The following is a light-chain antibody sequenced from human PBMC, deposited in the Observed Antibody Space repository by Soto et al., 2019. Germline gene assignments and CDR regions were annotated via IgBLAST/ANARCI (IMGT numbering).Light chain of an antibody. Sequence: DLQMIQSPSSLSASVGDRVTITCRASQSINKYLNWYQHKPGKAPKLLIYAASTLQSGVPTRFSGSGAGTYATLSFSSLQHEDAATYYCQQSYSTPGTFGRGTKVEIK. CDR2: AAS. CDR1: QSINKY. V-gene: IGKV1-39*01. J-gene: IGKJ1*01. CDR3: QQSYSTPGT.